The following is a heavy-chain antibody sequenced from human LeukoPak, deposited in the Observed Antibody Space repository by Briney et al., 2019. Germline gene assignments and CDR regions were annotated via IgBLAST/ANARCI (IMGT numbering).Heavy chain of an antibody. J-gene: IGHJ5*02. CDR3: ARALYCSSTSCYSFWFDP. D-gene: IGHD2-2*01. V-gene: IGHV1-69*04. CDR2: IIPILGIA. Sequence: SVKVSCKASGGTFSSYAISWVRQAPGQGLEWMGRIIPILGIANYAQKFQGRVTITADKSTSTAYMELSSLRSEDTAVYYCARALYCSSTSCYSFWFDPWGQGTLVTVSS. CDR1: GGTFSSYA.